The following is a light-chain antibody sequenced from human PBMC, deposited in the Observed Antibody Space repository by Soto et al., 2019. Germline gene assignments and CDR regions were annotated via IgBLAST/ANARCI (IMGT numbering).Light chain of an antibody. J-gene: IGLJ3*02. Sequence: QSALTQPASVSGSPGQSITISCTGTSSDVGGYNSVSWYQQHPGKAPKLMIYEVSNRPSGVSNRFSGSKSGNTASLTISGLQAEDEANYYCRSCTNNNTCVFGGGTQLTVL. V-gene: IGLV2-14*01. CDR2: EVS. CDR3: RSCTNNNTCV. CDR1: SSDVGGYNS.